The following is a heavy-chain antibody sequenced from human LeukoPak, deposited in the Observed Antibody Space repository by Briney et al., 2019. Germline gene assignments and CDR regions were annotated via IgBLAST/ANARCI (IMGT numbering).Heavy chain of an antibody. V-gene: IGHV3-30*18. Sequence: GGSLRLSCAASGFTFSNYGMRWVRQAPGKGLGWVAVIPYDGSNKYYTDSVKGRFTISRDNSKNTLYLQMNSLRAEDTAVYYCAKNRVPTAITPDSWGQGTLVTVSS. CDR2: IPYDGSNK. CDR3: AKNRVPTAITPDS. CDR1: GFTFSNYG. D-gene: IGHD2-2*02. J-gene: IGHJ5*01.